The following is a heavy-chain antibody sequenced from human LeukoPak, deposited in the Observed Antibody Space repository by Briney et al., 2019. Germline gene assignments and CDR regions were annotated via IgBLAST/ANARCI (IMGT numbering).Heavy chain of an antibody. V-gene: IGHV3-21*01. CDR2: ISSSSSYI. CDR3: AIFLQGGADKYCSSTSCHKNDY. Sequence: GGSLRLSCAASGFTFSSYSMDWVRQAPGKGLEWVSSISSSSSYIYYADSVKGRFTISRDNAKNSLYLQMNSLRAEDTAVYYCAIFLQGGADKYCSSTSCHKNDYWGQGTLVTVSS. J-gene: IGHJ4*02. D-gene: IGHD2-2*01. CDR1: GFTFSSYS.